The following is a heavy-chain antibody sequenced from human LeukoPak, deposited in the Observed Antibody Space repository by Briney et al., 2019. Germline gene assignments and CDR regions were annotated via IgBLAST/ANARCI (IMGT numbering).Heavy chain of an antibody. CDR3: ARGYSYGY. V-gene: IGHV3-30-3*01. CDR1: GFTFSSYA. Sequence: PGRSLRLSCAASGFTFSSYAMHWVRQAPGKGLEWVAVISYDGSNKYYADSVKGRFTISRDNSKNTLCLQMNSLRAEDTAVYYCARGYSYGYWGQGTLVTVSS. CDR2: ISYDGSNK. D-gene: IGHD5-18*01. J-gene: IGHJ4*02.